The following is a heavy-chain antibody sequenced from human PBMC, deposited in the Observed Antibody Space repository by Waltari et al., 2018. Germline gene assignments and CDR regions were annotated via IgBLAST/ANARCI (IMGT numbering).Heavy chain of an antibody. J-gene: IGHJ4*02. Sequence: QVQLQQWGAGLLKPSETLSLTCAVYGGSFRGYYWSWIRQPPGKGLEWIGEINHSGSTNNNASLKSRVTISVDTSKNQFSLKLSSVTAADTAVYYCARLHYYYDSSGPRDYWGQGTLVTVSS. D-gene: IGHD3-22*01. CDR3: ARLHYYYDSSGPRDY. CDR2: INHSGST. V-gene: IGHV4-34*01. CDR1: GGSFRGYY.